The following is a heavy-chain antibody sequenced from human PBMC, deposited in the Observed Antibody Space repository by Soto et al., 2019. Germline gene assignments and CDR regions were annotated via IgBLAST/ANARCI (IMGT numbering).Heavy chain of an antibody. CDR3: ARDASFGSERYYFDY. Sequence: QVQLVESGGGVVQPGRSLRLSCAASGFTFSTYGMHWVRQAPGKVLEWVAIIWSDGRNKYYADSVKGRFTISRDNSKPTLDLHMNSLRAEDTAVYYCARDASFGSERYYFDYWGQGTLVTVSS. D-gene: IGHD3-10*01. CDR1: GFTFSTYG. CDR2: IWSDGRNK. J-gene: IGHJ4*02. V-gene: IGHV3-33*01.